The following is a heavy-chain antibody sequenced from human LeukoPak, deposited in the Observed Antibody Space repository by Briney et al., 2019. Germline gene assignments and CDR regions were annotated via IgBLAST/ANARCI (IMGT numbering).Heavy chain of an antibody. Sequence: GGSLRLSCAASGFTFSSYAMSWVRQAPGKGLEWVAKIKPDGSEKDHVDSVKGRFIISRDNAKNSLYLQLNSLRAEDTAVYYCARSRFYFDYWGQGTLVTVSS. CDR3: ARSRFYFDY. CDR1: GFTFSSYA. CDR2: IKPDGSEK. J-gene: IGHJ4*02. V-gene: IGHV3-7*01.